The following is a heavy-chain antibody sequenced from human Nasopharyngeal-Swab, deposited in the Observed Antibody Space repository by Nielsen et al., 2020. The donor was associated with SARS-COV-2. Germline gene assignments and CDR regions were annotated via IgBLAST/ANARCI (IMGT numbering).Heavy chain of an antibody. D-gene: IGHD1-1*01. V-gene: IGHV4-59*01. CDR2: IYYSGST. J-gene: IGHJ4*02. Sequence: WIRQPPGKGLEWIGYIYYSGSTNYNPSLKSRVTISVDTSKNQFSLKLSPVTAADTAVYYCARAGTTSPETPFDYWGQGTLVTVSS. CDR3: ARAGTTSPETPFDY.